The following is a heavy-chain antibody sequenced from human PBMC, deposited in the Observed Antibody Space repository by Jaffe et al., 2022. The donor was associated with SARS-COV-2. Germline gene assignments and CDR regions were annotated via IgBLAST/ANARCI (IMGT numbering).Heavy chain of an antibody. D-gene: IGHD2-2*01. CDR1: GFTFSSYS. J-gene: IGHJ6*03. Sequence: EVQLVESGGGLVQPGGSLRLSCAASGFTFSSYSMNWVRQAPGKGLEWVSYISSSSSTIYYADSVKGRFTISRDNAKNSLYLQMNSLRAEDTAVYYCARDAYCSSTSCYLYYYYYYMDVWGKGTTVTVSS. V-gene: IGHV3-48*01. CDR2: ISSSSSTI. CDR3: ARDAYCSSTSCYLYYYYYYMDV.